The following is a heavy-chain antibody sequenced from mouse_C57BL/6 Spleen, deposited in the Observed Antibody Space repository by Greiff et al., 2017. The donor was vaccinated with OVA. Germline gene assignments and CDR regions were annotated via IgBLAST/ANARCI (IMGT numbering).Heavy chain of an antibody. V-gene: IGHV1-55*01. CDR1: GYTFTSYW. J-gene: IGHJ1*03. Sequence: QVQLQQPGAELVKPGASVKMSCKASGYTFTSYWLTWVKQRPGQGLEWIGDIYPGSGSTNYNEKFKSKATMTVDKSSSTAYMQLSSLTSDDSAVYYCARRCVYYGYFDVWGTGTTVTVSS. CDR2: IYPGSGST. CDR3: ARRCVYYGYFDV.